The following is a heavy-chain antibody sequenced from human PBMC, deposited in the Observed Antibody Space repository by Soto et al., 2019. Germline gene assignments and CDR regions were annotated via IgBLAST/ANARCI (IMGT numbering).Heavy chain of an antibody. CDR1: GFTFSSYA. Sequence: PGGSLRLSCAASGFTFSSYAMHWVRQAPGKGLEWVVVISYDGSNKYYADSVKGRFTISRDNSKNTLYLQMNSLRAEDTAVYYCARDLGATNYYFDYWGQGTLVTVSS. V-gene: IGHV3-30-3*01. CDR3: ARDLGATNYYFDY. CDR2: ISYDGSNK. J-gene: IGHJ4*02. D-gene: IGHD1-1*01.